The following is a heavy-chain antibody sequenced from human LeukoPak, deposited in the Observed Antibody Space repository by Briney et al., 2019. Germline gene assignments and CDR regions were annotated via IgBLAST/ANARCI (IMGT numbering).Heavy chain of an antibody. CDR3: ARTKPTPDCSSTSCHTTGFDY. D-gene: IGHD2-2*01. V-gene: IGHV5-51*01. CDR2: IYPGDSDT. CDR1: GYSFTSYW. J-gene: IGHJ4*02. Sequence: GESLKISCKGSGYSFTSYWIGWVRQMPGKGLEWMGIIYPGDSDTRYSPSFQGQVTISADKSISTAYLQWSSLKASDTAMYYCARTKPTPDCSSTSCHTTGFDYWGQGTLVTVSS.